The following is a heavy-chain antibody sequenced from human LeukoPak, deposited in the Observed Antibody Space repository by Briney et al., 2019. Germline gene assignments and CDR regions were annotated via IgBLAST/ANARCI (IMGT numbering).Heavy chain of an antibody. CDR2: IKSKTDGGTT. CDR1: GFTFSRFW. CDR3: TTIARRALYFQH. J-gene: IGHJ1*01. Sequence: GGSLRLSCAASGFTFSRFWMHWVRHAPGKGLVWVGRIKSKTDGGTTDYAAPVKGRFTISRDDSKNTLYLQMNSLKTEDTAVYYCTTIARRALYFQHWGQGTLVTVSS. D-gene: IGHD1-14*01. V-gene: IGHV3-15*01.